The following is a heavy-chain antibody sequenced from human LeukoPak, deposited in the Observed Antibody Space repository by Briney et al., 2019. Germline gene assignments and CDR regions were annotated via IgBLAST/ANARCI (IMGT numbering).Heavy chain of an antibody. CDR3: ARHKGYGDWDWFDP. V-gene: IGHV4-39*01. Sequence: SETLSLTCTVSGGSISSYYWGWIRQPPGKGLEWIGSIYYSGSTYYNPSLKSRVTISVDTSKNQFSLKLSSVTAADTAVYYCARHKGYGDWDWFDPWGQGTLVTVSS. CDR1: GGSISSYY. J-gene: IGHJ5*02. CDR2: IYYSGST. D-gene: IGHD4-17*01.